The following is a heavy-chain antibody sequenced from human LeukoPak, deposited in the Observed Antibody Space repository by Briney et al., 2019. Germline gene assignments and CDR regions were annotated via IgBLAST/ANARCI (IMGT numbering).Heavy chain of an antibody. J-gene: IGHJ5*02. CDR1: GFTFTSYY. CDR2: INPSGSYT. Sequence: GASVTVSCKASGFTFTSYYMHWVRQAPGQGLEWMGIINPSGSYTSYAQKFQGRVTMTRDTSTSTVYMELSSLRSEDTAVYYCARDNSGGSTWWFDPWGQGTLVTVSS. D-gene: IGHD2-15*01. V-gene: IGHV1-46*01. CDR3: ARDNSGGSTWWFDP.